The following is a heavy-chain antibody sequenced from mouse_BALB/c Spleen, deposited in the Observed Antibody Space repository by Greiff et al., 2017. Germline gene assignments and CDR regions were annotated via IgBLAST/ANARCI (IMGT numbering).Heavy chain of an antibody. CDR1: GYTFTSYW. CDR3: ARDPLEAMDY. Sequence: QVQLQQPGAELVKPGASVKLSCKASGYTFTSYWMHWVKQRPGQGLEWIGEIDPSDSYTNYNQKFKGKATLTVDKSSSTAYMQLSSLTSEDSAVYYCARDPLEAMDYWGQGTSVTVSS. CDR2: IDPSDSYT. V-gene: IGHV1-69*02. J-gene: IGHJ4*01.